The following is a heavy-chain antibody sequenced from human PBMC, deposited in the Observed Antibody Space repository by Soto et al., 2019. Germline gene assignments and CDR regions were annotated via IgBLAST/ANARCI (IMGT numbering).Heavy chain of an antibody. Sequence: SETLSLTCAVYGGSFSGYYWSWIRQPPGKGLEWIGEINHSGSTNYNPSLKSRVTISVDTSKNQFSLKLSSVTAADTAVYYCARGGLSRYWGQGTLVTVSS. J-gene: IGHJ4*02. CDR2: INHSGST. D-gene: IGHD6-19*01. CDR1: GGSFSGYY. CDR3: ARGGLSRY. V-gene: IGHV4-34*01.